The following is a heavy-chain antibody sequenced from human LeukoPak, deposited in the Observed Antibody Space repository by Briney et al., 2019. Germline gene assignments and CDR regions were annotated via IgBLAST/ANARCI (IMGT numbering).Heavy chain of an antibody. V-gene: IGHV5-51*01. J-gene: IGHJ3*02. CDR1: GYSFTSFW. CDR3: ARHDSSGYYYSDAFDI. Sequence: GESLKISCKGSGYSFTSFWIGWVRQMPGKDLEWMGIIYPGDSDTRYSPSFQGQVTISADKSISTAYLQWSSLKASDTAMYYCARHDSSGYYYSDAFDIWGQGTMVTVSS. D-gene: IGHD3-22*01. CDR2: IYPGDSDT.